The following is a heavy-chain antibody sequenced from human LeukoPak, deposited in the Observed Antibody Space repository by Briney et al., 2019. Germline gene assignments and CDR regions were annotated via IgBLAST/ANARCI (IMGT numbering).Heavy chain of an antibody. V-gene: IGHV3-23*01. Sequence: GGSLRLSCAASGFTFSSYAVSWVRQAPGKGLEWVSAISGSGGSTYYADSVKGRFTISRDNSKNTLYLQMNSLRAEDTAVYYCAKTPYYYDSSGYYDYWGQGTLVTVSS. CDR3: AKTPYYYDSSGYYDY. J-gene: IGHJ4*02. CDR1: GFTFSSYA. D-gene: IGHD3-22*01. CDR2: ISGSGGST.